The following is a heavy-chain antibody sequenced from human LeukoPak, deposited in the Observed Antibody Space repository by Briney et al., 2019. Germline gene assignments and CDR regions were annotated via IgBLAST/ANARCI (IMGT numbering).Heavy chain of an antibody. CDR1: GXTFSDYA. V-gene: IGHV3-23*01. CDR2: INNSGGNT. D-gene: IGHD6-13*01. J-gene: IGHJ3*02. Sequence: GGSLRLSCAASGXTFSDYAMTWVRQAPGEGLEWVSTINNSGGNTYYAVSVKGRFTISRDNSENTLYLQMSTLRAEDTAVYYCAKYMYSSNWYCPFDIWGQGTMATVSS. CDR3: AKYMYSSNWYCPFDI.